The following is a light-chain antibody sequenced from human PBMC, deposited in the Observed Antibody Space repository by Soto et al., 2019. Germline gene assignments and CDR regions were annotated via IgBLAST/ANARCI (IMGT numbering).Light chain of an antibody. V-gene: IGLV2-14*01. CDR3: SSYSSSSTPDV. Sequence: QSVLTQPASVSGSPGQSITISCTGTSSDVGSYNYVSWYQQHPGKAPKLMIYEVSNRPSGVSNRFSGSKSGNAASLTISGLQAEDEADYYCSSYSSSSTPDVFGTGTKLTVL. J-gene: IGLJ1*01. CDR1: SSDVGSYNY. CDR2: EVS.